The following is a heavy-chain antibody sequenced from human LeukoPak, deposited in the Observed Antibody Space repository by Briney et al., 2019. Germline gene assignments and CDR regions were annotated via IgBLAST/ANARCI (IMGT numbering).Heavy chain of an antibody. D-gene: IGHD4-17*01. V-gene: IGHV4-59*11. CDR2: IYYSGST. CDR3: ARGGTTVTPGLLWFDP. J-gene: IGHJ5*02. CDR1: GGSISSHY. Sequence: SETLSLTCSVPGGSISSHYWSWIRQPPGKGLEWIGYIYYSGSTKYNPSHKSRVTISVDTSKNQFSLKLSSVTAADTAVYYCARGGTTVTPGLLWFDPWGQGTLVTVSS.